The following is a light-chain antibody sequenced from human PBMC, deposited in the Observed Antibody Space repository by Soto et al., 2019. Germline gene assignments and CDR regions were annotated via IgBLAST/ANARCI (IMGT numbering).Light chain of an antibody. Sequence: QSVLTQPPSASGTPGQRVTISCSGSSSNIGSNYVYWYQQFPGTAPKLLIYRNNQRPSGVPDRFSGSKSGTSASLAISGLRSEDEADYYCVSWDDSLSGLVFGTGTKLTVL. CDR1: SSNIGSNY. J-gene: IGLJ1*01. V-gene: IGLV1-47*01. CDR3: VSWDDSLSGLV. CDR2: RNN.